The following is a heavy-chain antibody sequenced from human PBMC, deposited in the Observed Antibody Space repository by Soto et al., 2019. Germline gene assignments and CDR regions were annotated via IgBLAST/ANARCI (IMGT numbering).Heavy chain of an antibody. CDR2: IYSRGVT. CDR1: GGSISPDF. CDR3: AREDVSLAAFDL. J-gene: IGHJ4*02. D-gene: IGHD2-15*01. V-gene: IGHV4-4*07. Sequence: AETLSLTCTVSGGSISPDFWTWLRQPAVHGLEWIGRIYSRGVTNYSSSLKSRVTMSIDQSKNQFSLTLRSLPAGDGAGYYCAREDVSLAAFDLWGQGTLVTVSS.